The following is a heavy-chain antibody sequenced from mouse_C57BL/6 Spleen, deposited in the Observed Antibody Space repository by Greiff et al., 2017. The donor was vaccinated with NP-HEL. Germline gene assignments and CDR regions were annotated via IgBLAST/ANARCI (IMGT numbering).Heavy chain of an antibody. J-gene: IGHJ2*01. CDR1: GYSFTGYF. V-gene: IGHV1-20*01. Sequence: VQLKQSGPELVKPGDSVKISCKASGYSFTGYFMNWVMQSHGKSLEWIGRINPYNGDTFYNQKFKGKATLTVDKSSSTAHMELRSLTSEDSAVYYCARSFYGQYYFDYWGQGTTLTVSS. CDR2: INPYNGDT. D-gene: IGHD2-10*01. CDR3: ARSFYGQYYFDY.